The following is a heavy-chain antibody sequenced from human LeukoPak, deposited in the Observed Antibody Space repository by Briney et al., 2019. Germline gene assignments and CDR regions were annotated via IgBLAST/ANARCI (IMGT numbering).Heavy chain of an antibody. V-gene: IGHV4-39*01. CDR1: GGSISSSSYY. J-gene: IGHJ3*02. CDR3: ARRPVLRFLGSDAFDI. CDR2: IYYSGST. D-gene: IGHD3-3*01. Sequence: SETLSLTCTVSGGSISSSSYYWGWIRQPPGKGLEWIGSIYYSGSTYYNPSPKSRVTISVDTSKNQFSLKLSSVTAADTAVYYCARRPVLRFLGSDAFDIWGQGTMVTVSS.